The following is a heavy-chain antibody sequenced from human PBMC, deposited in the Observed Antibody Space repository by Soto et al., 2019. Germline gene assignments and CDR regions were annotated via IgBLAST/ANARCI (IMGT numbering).Heavy chain of an antibody. CDR2: ISWNSGSI. CDR3: AQANPHIAIFIIAHDD. CDR1: GFTFDDYA. D-gene: IGHD3-9*01. V-gene: IGHV3-9*01. J-gene: IGHJ4*02. Sequence: SGGSLRLSCAASGFTFDDYAMHWVRQAPGKGLEWVSGISWNSGSIGYADSVKGRFTISRDNAKNSLYLQMNSLRAEDTALYYWAQANPHIAIFIIAHDDWSERTRDTVPQ.